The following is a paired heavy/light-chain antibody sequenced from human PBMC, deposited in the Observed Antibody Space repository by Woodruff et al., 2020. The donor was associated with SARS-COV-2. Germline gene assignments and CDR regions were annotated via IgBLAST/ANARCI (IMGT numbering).Heavy chain of an antibody. D-gene: IGHD1-26*01. J-gene: IGHJ4*02. CDR3: AREGRYKPPDY. CDR2: ISGSSDYT. Sequence: EVQLLESGGNLVQPGGSLRLSCAASGFTFSIYDMSWVRQAPGKGLEWVSTISGSSDYTYYADSVKGRFTISRDNPKNTLYLQMDSLRAEDTAVYYCAREGRYKPPDYWGQGTLVTVSS. V-gene: IGHV3-23*01. CDR1: GFTFSIYD.
Light chain of an antibody. J-gene: IGLJ3*02. CDR2: STN. CDR1: SGSVSTSYY. CDR3: VLYMGSGIWV. V-gene: IGLV8-61*01. Sequence: QTAVTQEPSLSVSPGGTVTLTCGLSSGSVSTSYYPSWYQQTPGQAPRTLIYSTNTRSSGVPGRFSGSILGNKAALTITGAQADDESDYYCVLYMGSGIWVFGGGTKLTVL.